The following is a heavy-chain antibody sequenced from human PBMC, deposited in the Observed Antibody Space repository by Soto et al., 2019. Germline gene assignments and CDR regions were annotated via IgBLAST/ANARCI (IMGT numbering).Heavy chain of an antibody. J-gene: IGHJ5*02. CDR2: ISYDGSNK. CDR1: GFTFRSYG. D-gene: IGHD2-2*01. CDR3: AKDVQDIVVVPQFDP. Sequence: QVQLVESGGGVVQPGRSLRLSCAASGFTFRSYGMHCVRQAPGKGLEWVAVISYDGSNKYYTDSVKGRFTIYIDNSKNTLYLQMNSLRAEDTAVYYCAKDVQDIVVVPQFDPWGQGTLVTVSS. V-gene: IGHV3-30*18.